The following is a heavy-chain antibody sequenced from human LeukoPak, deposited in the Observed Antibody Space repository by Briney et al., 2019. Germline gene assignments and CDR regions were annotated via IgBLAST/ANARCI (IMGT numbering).Heavy chain of an antibody. J-gene: IGHJ6*03. V-gene: IGHV4-39*07. Sequence: PSQTLSLTCTVSGGSLSISSYYWGWIRQPPGKGLEWIGSIYYSGSTYYNPSLKSRVTISVDTSKKQFSLKLTSVTVADTAVYYCARKTSQKGAHYMDVWGKGTTVTISS. D-gene: IGHD3-16*01. CDR3: ARKTSQKGAHYMDV. CDR1: GGSLSISSYY. CDR2: IYYSGST.